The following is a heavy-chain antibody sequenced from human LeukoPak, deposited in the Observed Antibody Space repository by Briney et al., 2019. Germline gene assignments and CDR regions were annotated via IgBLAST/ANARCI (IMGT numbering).Heavy chain of an antibody. J-gene: IGHJ5*02. Sequence: PGGSLRLSCAASGFTFSDYYMSWIRQAPGKGLEWVSYISSSGSTIYYADSVKGLFTISRDNAKNSLYLQINSLRAEDTAVYYCARGSGYYQTPEFDPWGQGTLVTVSS. D-gene: IGHD3-22*01. CDR3: ARGSGYYQTPEFDP. CDR1: GFTFSDYY. V-gene: IGHV3-11*01. CDR2: ISSSGSTI.